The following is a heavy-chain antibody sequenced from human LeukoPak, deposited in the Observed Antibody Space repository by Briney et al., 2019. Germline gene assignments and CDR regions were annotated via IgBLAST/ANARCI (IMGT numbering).Heavy chain of an antibody. J-gene: IGHJ4*02. CDR1: GGPINNYF. Sequence: SETLSLTCTVSGGPINNYFWSWIRQPAGKGLEWMGRIYSSGSTSYNPSLKNRLTISLDKTKNQVSLKLTSVTAADTAMYVCAREQTTGFDQWAQGTLVTVSS. CDR3: AREQTTGFDQ. D-gene: IGHD4-17*01. CDR2: IYSSGST. V-gene: IGHV4-4*07.